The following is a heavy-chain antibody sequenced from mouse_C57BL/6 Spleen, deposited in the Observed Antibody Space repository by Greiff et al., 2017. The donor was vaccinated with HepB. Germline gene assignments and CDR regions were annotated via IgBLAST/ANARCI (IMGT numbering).Heavy chain of an antibody. Sequence: EVQLVESGGGLVKPGGSLKLSCAASGFTFSSYAMSWVRQTPEKRLEWVATISDGGSYTYYPDNVKGRFTISRDNAKNNLYLQMRHLKSEDTAMYYCARVPNWDGTPYYYAMDYWGQGTSVTVSS. D-gene: IGHD4-1*01. J-gene: IGHJ4*01. CDR3: ARVPNWDGTPYYYAMDY. CDR2: ISDGGSYT. CDR1: GFTFSSYA. V-gene: IGHV5-4*01.